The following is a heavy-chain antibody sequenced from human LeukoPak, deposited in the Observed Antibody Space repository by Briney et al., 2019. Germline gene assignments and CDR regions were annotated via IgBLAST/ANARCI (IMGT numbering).Heavy chain of an antibody. J-gene: IGHJ4*02. CDR3: ARARWVGATNYFDY. CDR1: GGSFRGYY. V-gene: IGHV4-34*01. CDR2: INHSGST. Sequence: SETLSLTCAVYGGSFRGYYWSWIRQPPGKGLDGIGEINHSGSTNYNPSLTRRVTISVDTSKNQFSLKLASVTAADTAVYYCARARWVGATNYFDYWGQGALVTVSS. D-gene: IGHD1-26*01.